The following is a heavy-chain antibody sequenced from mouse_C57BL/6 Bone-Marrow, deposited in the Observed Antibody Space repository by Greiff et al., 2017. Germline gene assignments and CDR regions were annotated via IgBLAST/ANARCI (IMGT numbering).Heavy chain of an antibody. CDR2: INPSSGYT. D-gene: IGHD1-1*01. CDR3: AYYGSKCY. CDR1: GYTFTSYT. V-gene: IGHV1-4*01. J-gene: IGHJ2*01. Sequence: VQRVESGAELARPGASVKMSCKASGYTFTSYTMHWVKQRPGQGLEWIGYINPSSGYTKYNQKFKDKATLTADKSSSTAYMQLSSLTSEDSAVYYCAYYGSKCYWGQGTTRTVSS.